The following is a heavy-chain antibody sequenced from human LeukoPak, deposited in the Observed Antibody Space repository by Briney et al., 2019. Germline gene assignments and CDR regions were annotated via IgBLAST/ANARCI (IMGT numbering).Heavy chain of an antibody. CDR2: ISGSGGST. Sequence: AGGSLRLSCAASGFTFSSYAMSWVRQAPGKGLEWVSAISGSGGSTYYADSVKGRFTISRDNSKNTLYLQMNSLRAEDTAVYYCAKDSIAAGSRDLDYWGQGTLVTVSS. D-gene: IGHD6-13*01. J-gene: IGHJ4*02. CDR3: AKDSIAAGSRDLDY. CDR1: GFTFSSYA. V-gene: IGHV3-23*01.